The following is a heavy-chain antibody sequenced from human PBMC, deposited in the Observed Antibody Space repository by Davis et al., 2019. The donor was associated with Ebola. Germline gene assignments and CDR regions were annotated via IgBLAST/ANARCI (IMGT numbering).Heavy chain of an antibody. Sequence: SETLSLTCAVSGGSISSGGYSWSWIRQPPGKGLEWIGYLYHSGSTYYNPSLKSRVTISVDRSKNQFSLKLSSVTAADTAVYYCARGWDVWGEGTTVTVSS. V-gene: IGHV4-30-2*01. CDR1: GGSISSGGYS. CDR2: LYHSGST. CDR3: ARGWDV. J-gene: IGHJ6*04.